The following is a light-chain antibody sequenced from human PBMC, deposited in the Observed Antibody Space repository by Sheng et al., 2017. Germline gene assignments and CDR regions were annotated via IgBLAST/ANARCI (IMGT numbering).Light chain of an antibody. Sequence: EIVMTQSPATLSVSPGERATLSCRASQSVSSNLAWYQQKPGQAPRLLIYGASTRATGIPARFSGSGSGTEFTLTISSLQSEDFAVYYCQQYNNWPPEYSFGQGTQGWXSN. CDR2: GAS. J-gene: IGKJ2*03. CDR3: QQYNNWPPEYS. V-gene: IGKV3-15*01. CDR1: QSVSSN.